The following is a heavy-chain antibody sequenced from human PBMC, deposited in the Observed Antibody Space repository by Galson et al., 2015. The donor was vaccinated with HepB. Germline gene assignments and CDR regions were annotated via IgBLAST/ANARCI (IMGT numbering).Heavy chain of an antibody. CDR2: IGDHDGDT. Sequence: SLRLSCAASGFTFSSYWMHWVRQAPGEGLVWVSRIGDHDGDTIYADSVKGRFTISRDNAKNALYLQMNSLRAEDTAVYFCARGGLRHAFDYWGQGALVTASS. D-gene: IGHD3-16*01. J-gene: IGHJ4*02. CDR3: ARGGLRHAFDY. CDR1: GFTFSSYW. V-gene: IGHV3-74*01.